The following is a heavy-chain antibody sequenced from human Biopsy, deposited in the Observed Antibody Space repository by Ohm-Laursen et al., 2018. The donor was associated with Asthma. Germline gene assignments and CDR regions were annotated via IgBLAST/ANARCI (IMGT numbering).Heavy chain of an antibody. D-gene: IGHD3-10*01. CDR2: IYYTGSD. J-gene: IGHJ6*02. CDR3: ARGPNYHGSGRAPIGMDV. CDR1: GGSVSTGSYY. Sequence: GTLSLTCSVSGGSVSTGSYYWSWIRQPPGKGLEWLGYIYYTGSDNYNPSLKSRVTISVDTSKNQFSLRLNSVTAADTAVYYCARGPNYHGSGRAPIGMDVWGQGTTVTVSS. V-gene: IGHV4-61*01.